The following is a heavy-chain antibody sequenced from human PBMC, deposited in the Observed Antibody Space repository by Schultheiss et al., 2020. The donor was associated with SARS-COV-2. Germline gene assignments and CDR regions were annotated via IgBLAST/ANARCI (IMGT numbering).Heavy chain of an antibody. D-gene: IGHD3-16*01. Sequence: GGSLRLSCAASGFTFSSYGMHWVRQAPGKGLEWVAVIWYDGSNKYYADSVRGRFTISRDNAKNSLYLQMSSLRADDTGTYYCARGTWGAMNSHHFDSWGQGTLVTVSS. CDR3: ARGTWGAMNSHHFDS. CDR2: IWYDGSNK. CDR1: GFTFSSYG. V-gene: IGHV3-33*01. J-gene: IGHJ4*02.